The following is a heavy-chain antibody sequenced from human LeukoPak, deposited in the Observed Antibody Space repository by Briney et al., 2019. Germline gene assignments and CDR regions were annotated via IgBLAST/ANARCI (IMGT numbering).Heavy chain of an antibody. CDR3: AREDSIYDILTGSQNWFDP. D-gene: IGHD3-9*01. CDR1: GYTFTSYG. Sequence: ASVKVSCKASGYTFTSYGISWVRQAPGQGLEWMGIINPSGGSTSYAQKFQGSFTMTRDTSTSTVYMEMSSLRSEDTAVYYCAREDSIYDILTGSQNWFDPWGQGTLVTVSS. V-gene: IGHV1-46*01. CDR2: INPSGGST. J-gene: IGHJ5*02.